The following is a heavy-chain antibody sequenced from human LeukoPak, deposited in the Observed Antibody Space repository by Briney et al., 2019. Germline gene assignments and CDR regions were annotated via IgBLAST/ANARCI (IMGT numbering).Heavy chain of an antibody. Sequence: SETLSLXCTVSGGSSSSYYWSWIRRPAGKGLESIGRIYTSGSTNYNPSLKSRVTMSVDTSKNQFSLKLSSVTAADTAVYYCAREGTGTGVYFDYWGQGTLVTVSS. J-gene: IGHJ4*02. CDR1: GGSSSSYY. CDR2: IYTSGST. D-gene: IGHD1-7*01. CDR3: AREGTGTGVYFDY. V-gene: IGHV4-4*07.